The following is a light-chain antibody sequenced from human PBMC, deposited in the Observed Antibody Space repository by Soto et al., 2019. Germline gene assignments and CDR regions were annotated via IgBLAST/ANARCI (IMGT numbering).Light chain of an antibody. CDR2: GAS. Sequence: ESVLTQSPGTLSLSPGERATLSCRASQSVSSSFLAWYQQKPGQAPRLLIYGASSRATGIPGRLSGSGSGTDFTLTISRLEPEDFAVYYCHQYGSSPRTFGQGTKLEIK. CDR3: HQYGSSPRT. CDR1: QSVSSSF. V-gene: IGKV3-20*01. J-gene: IGKJ2*01.